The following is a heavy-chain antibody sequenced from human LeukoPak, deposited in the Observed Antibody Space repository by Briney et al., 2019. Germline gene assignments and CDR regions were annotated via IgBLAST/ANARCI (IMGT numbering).Heavy chain of an antibody. Sequence: GGSLRLSCAASGFTFSSYGMHWVRQAPGKGLWWVAFIRYDGSNKYYADSVKGRFTISRDNSKNTLYLQMNSLRAEDTAVYYCAKDPSFRPGYFDYWGQGTLVTVSS. CDR2: IRYDGSNK. V-gene: IGHV3-30*02. J-gene: IGHJ4*02. CDR3: AKDPSFRPGYFDY. CDR1: GFTFSSYG.